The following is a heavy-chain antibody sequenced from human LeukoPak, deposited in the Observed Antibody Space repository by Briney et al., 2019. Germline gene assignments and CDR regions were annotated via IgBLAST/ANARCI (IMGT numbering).Heavy chain of an antibody. CDR3: AREREGGYYFDY. D-gene: IGHD1-26*01. CDR1: GGSIHSGGYY. Sequence: QVQLQESGPGLVKPSQTLSLTCTVSGGSIHSGGYYWSWIRQHPGKGLEWIGYIYYSGNTYYNPSLESRVTISVDTSKNQFSLKPTSVTAADTAVYYCAREREGGYYFDYWGPGALVTVSS. CDR2: IYYSGNT. V-gene: IGHV4-31*03. J-gene: IGHJ4*02.